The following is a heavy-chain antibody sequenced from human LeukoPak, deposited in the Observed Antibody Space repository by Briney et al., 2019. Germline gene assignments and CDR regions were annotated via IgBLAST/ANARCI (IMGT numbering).Heavy chain of an antibody. V-gene: IGHV3-23*01. J-gene: IGHJ2*01. CDR3: ARDFWDDFEYFDL. CDR2: INGSGSST. CDR1: GVTFSDYY. Sequence: GGSLRLSCAASGVTFSDYYMSWIRQAPGKGLEWVSAINGSGSSTYYAASVKGRVSISRDNSKNTMYLQMNSLRLADTALYYCARDFWDDFEYFDLWGRGTLVTVSS. D-gene: IGHD3-3*01.